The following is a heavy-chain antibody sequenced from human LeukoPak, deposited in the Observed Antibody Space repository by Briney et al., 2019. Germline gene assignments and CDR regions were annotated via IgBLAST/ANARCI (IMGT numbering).Heavy chain of an antibody. CDR2: IYTSGST. D-gene: IGHD3-10*01. J-gene: IGHJ4*02. Sequence: PSETLSLTCTVSGGSINSYYWSWIRQPAGKGLEWIGRIYTSGSTNYNPSLKSRVTISVDTSKNQFSLKLSSVTAADTAVYYCARTRPMVRGVIIKYFDYWGQGTLVTVSS. V-gene: IGHV4-4*07. CDR1: GGSINSYY. CDR3: ARTRPMVRGVIIKYFDY.